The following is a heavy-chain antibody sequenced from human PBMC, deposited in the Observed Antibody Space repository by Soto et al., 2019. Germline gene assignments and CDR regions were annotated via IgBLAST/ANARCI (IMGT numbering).Heavy chain of an antibody. V-gene: IGHV1-46*03. CDR3: ARERRGYGVDY. Sequence: QVQLVQSGAEVKKPGASVKVSCKASGCTFTSYYMHWVRQAPGQGLEWMGIINPSGGSTSYAQKFQGRVTMTRDTSTSTVYMELSSLRSEDTAVYYCARERRGYGVDYWGQGTLVTVSS. D-gene: IGHD5-18*01. CDR1: GCTFTSYY. CDR2: INPSGGST. J-gene: IGHJ4*02.